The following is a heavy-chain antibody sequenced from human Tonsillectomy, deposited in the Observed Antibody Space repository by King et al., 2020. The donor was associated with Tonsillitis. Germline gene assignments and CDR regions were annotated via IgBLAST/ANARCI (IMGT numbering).Heavy chain of an antibody. CDR2: IWYDGSNK. CDR3: ARDSGVSYGAADY. J-gene: IGHJ4*02. D-gene: IGHD5-18*01. CDR1: GFSFYSYG. Sequence: HVQLVESGGGVVQPGRSLRLSCAASGFSFYSYGMHWVRQAPGKGLEGVAVIWYDGSNKFYADSVKGRFTISRDNSKNKLYLQMNSLRAEETAVYYCARDSGVSYGAADYWGQGTLVTVSS. V-gene: IGHV3-33*08.